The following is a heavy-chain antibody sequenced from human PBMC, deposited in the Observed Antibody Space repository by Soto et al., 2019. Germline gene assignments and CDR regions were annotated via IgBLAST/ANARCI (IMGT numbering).Heavy chain of an antibody. CDR3: ARHSRGGVVVVPALMGV. CDR1: GYSFTSYW. D-gene: IGHD2-2*01. J-gene: IGHJ6*02. CDR2: IDPSDSYT. V-gene: IGHV5-10-1*01. Sequence: GESLKISCKGSGYSFTSYWISWVRQMPGKGLEWMGRIDPSDSYTNYSPSFQGHVTISADKSISTAYLQWSSLKASDTAMYYCARHSRGGVVVVPALMGVWGQGTTVTVSS.